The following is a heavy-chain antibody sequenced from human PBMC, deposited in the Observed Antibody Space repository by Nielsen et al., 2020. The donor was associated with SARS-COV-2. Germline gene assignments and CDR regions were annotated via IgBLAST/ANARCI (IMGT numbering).Heavy chain of an antibody. CDR1: GFSVRSNF. CDR2: IYRAGST. Sequence: GESLKISCAASGFSVRSNFMTWVRQAPGKGLEWVSVIYRAGSTYYADSVKGRFTISRDNSKNTLYLQMNSLRAEDTAVYYCTRRVAGGTMDVWGQGTTVTVSS. CDR3: TRRVAGGTMDV. J-gene: IGHJ6*02. V-gene: IGHV3-66*01. D-gene: IGHD6-19*01.